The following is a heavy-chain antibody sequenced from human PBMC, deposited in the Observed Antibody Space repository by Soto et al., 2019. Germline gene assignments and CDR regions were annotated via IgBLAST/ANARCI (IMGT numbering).Heavy chain of an antibody. J-gene: IGHJ5*02. CDR1: GFTFGDAW. Sequence: EVQLVESGGGWVRPGGSLTLSCVASGFTFGDAWMNWVRQAAGKGLEWDGHVKTKSEGETTDYAAPVKGRFTIWRDDSTNTLYLQMNSLKSEDTGKYFCTTLGPSWGQGTQVTVSS. CDR3: TTLGPS. CDR2: VKTKSEGETT. V-gene: IGHV3-15*07.